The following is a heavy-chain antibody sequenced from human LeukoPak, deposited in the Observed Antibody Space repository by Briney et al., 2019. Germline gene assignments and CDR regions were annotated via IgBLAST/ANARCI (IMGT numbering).Heavy chain of an antibody. D-gene: IGHD3-10*01. CDR2: IYYSGST. CDR3: ARQGLWFGELLTPDYFDY. J-gene: IGHJ4*02. CDR1: GGSISSSSYY. Sequence: SETLSLTCTVSGGSISSSSYYWGWIRQPPGKGLEWIGSIYYSGSTYYNPSLKSRVTISVDTSKNRSSLKLSSVTAADTAVYYCARQGLWFGELLTPDYFDYWGQGTLVTVSS. V-gene: IGHV4-39*01.